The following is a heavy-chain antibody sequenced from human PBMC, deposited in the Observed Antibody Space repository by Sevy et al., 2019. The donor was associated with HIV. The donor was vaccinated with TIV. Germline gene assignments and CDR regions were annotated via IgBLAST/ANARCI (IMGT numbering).Heavy chain of an antibody. CDR3: ARGYDHSNQYYYYYYMDV. CDR2: ISYSGTT. J-gene: IGHJ6*03. V-gene: IGHV4-39*02. Sequence: SETLSLTCTVSGGSISSGSYYWGWIRQSPGKGLEWIGTISYSGTTYYNPSLKSRVTISADTSKNQFPLNLSCVTAADTAIYYCARGYDHSNQYYYYYYMDVWGKGTTVTVSS. D-gene: IGHD4-4*01. CDR1: GGSISSGSYY.